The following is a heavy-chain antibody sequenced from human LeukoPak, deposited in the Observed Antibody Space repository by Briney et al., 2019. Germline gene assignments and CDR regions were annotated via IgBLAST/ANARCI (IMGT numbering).Heavy chain of an antibody. CDR3: ARTLDAYYYYYTDV. CDR2: IYHSGST. V-gene: IGHV4-4*02. CDR1: GGSISSSNW. D-gene: IGHD1-1*01. Sequence: SETLSLTCAVSGGSISSSNWWSWVRQPPGKGLEWIGEIYHSGSTNYNPSLKSRVTISVDKSKNQFSLKLSSVTAADTAVYYCARTLDAYYYYYTDVWGKGTTVTVSS. J-gene: IGHJ6*03.